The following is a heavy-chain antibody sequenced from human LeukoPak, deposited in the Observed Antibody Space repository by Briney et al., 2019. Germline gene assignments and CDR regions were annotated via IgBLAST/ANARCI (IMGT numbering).Heavy chain of an antibody. J-gene: IGHJ5*02. CDR2: INPNSGGT. CDR1: GYTFTGYY. CDR3: ARSIVGATHGEWFDP. D-gene: IGHD1-26*01. Sequence: ASVRVSCKASGYTFTGYYMHWVRQAPGQGLEWMGWINPNSGGTNYAQKFQGRVTMTRDTSISTAYMELSRLRSDDTAEYYCARSIVGATHGEWFDPWGQGTLVTVSS. V-gene: IGHV1-2*02.